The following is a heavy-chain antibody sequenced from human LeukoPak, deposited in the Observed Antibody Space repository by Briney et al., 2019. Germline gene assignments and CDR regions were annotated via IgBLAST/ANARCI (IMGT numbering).Heavy chain of an antibody. CDR2: IKHRGRS. CDR1: GSSIGSDYY. D-gene: IGHD2-15*01. V-gene: IGHV4-38-2*02. CDR3: ARVVGATSIDY. Sequence: SETLSLTCSVSGSSIGSDYYWGWVRQPPGKGLEWIGSIKHRGRSYYNPSLKSRVTISVDTSKNQFSLQLSSVTAADTAVYYCARVVGATSIDYWGQGILVTVSS. J-gene: IGHJ4*02.